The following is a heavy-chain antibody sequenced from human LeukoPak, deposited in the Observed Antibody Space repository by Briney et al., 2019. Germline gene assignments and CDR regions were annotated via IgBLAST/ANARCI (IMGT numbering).Heavy chain of an antibody. Sequence: ASVKASCKASGYTFTGYYMHWVRQAPGQGLEWMGWINPNSGGTNYAQKFQGRVTMTRDTSISTAYMELSRLRSDDTAVYYCARARGGYDALDYWGQGTLVTVSS. CDR2: INPNSGGT. CDR1: GYTFTGYY. D-gene: IGHD5-12*01. CDR3: ARARGGYDALDY. V-gene: IGHV1-2*02. J-gene: IGHJ4*02.